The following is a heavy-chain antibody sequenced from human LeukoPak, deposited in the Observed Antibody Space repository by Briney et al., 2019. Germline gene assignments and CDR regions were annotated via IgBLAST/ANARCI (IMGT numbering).Heavy chain of an antibody. Sequence: GRSLRLSCAASGFTFSSYGMHWVRQAPGKGLEWVAVIWYDGSNKYYADSVKGRFTISRDNSKNTLYLQMNSLRAEDTAVHYCAKGYDSSGYSMYYFDYWGQGTLVTVSS. V-gene: IGHV3-33*06. CDR1: GFTFSSYG. J-gene: IGHJ4*02. CDR3: AKGYDSSGYSMYYFDY. CDR2: IWYDGSNK. D-gene: IGHD3-22*01.